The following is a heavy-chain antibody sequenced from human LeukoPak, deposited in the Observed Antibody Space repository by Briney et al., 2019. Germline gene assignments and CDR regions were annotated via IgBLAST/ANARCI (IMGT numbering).Heavy chain of an antibody. J-gene: IGHJ4*02. V-gene: IGHV3-23*01. CDR1: GFTFSSYA. Sequence: GGSLRLSCAASGFTFSSYAMSWVRQAPGKGLEWVSAISGSGGSTYYADSVKGRFTISRDNSKNTLYLQMNSLRAEDTAVYYCAKEGDRSYYYDSSGYYYFGYWGQGTLVTVSS. D-gene: IGHD3-22*01. CDR3: AKEGDRSYYYDSSGYYYFGY. CDR2: ISGSGGST.